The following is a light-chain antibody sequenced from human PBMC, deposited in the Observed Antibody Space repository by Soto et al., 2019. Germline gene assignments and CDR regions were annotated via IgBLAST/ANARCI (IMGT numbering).Light chain of an antibody. CDR2: AAS. V-gene: IGKV1-5*01. CDR1: QSIGSL. J-gene: IGKJ1*01. CDR3: QQYDSYPWT. Sequence: DIQITPSTSTLYASVGARSTITSRASQSIGSLLAWYQQKPGRAPKLLIYAASSLESGVPSRFSGSGSGTEFTLTIGSLQPDDLATYYFQQYDSYPWTCGQGTKVDIK.